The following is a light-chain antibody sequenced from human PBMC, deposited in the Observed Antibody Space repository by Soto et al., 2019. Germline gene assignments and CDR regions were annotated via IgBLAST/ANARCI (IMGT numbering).Light chain of an antibody. V-gene: IGLV2-14*03. J-gene: IGLJ2*01. Sequence: QSALTQPASVSGSPGQSITISCTGTSSDVGGYNYVSWYQQHPGKAPKLMIHEVRNRPSGVSNRFSGSKSGNTATLTISGLQAEDEADYYCTSYTRDNTVVFGGGTKLTVL. CDR3: TSYTRDNTVV. CDR2: EVR. CDR1: SSDVGGYNY.